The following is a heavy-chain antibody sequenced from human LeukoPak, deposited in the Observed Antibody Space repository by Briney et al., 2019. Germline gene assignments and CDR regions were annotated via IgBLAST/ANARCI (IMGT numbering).Heavy chain of an antibody. J-gene: IGHJ2*01. Sequence: SVKVSCKASGGTFSSYAISWVRQAPGQGLEWMGGIIPIFGTANYAQKFQGRVTITADESTSTAYMELSSLISEDTAVYYCARTILGYCSGGSCYSSYWYFDLWGRGTLVTVSS. CDR2: IIPIFGTA. D-gene: IGHD2-15*01. V-gene: IGHV1-69*13. CDR1: GGTFSSYA. CDR3: ARTILGYCSGGSCYSSYWYFDL.